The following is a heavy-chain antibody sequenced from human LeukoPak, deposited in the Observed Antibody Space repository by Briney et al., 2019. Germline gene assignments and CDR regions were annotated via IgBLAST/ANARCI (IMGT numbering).Heavy chain of an antibody. D-gene: IGHD3-22*01. CDR1: GFTFSSHA. Sequence: GGSLRLSCAASGFTFSSHAMGRVRQAPGKGLEWVAVISYDGSNKYYADSVKGRFTISRDNSKNTLYLQMNSLRAEDTAVYYCAREYTYYYDSSGQSWGQGTLVTVSS. V-gene: IGHV3-30-3*01. J-gene: IGHJ5*02. CDR2: ISYDGSNK. CDR3: AREYTYYYDSSGQS.